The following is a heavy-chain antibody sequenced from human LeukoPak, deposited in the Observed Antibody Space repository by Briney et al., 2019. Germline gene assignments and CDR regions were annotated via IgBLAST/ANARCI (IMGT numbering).Heavy chain of an antibody. CDR3: ARGKPGKAAGANYSTDV. J-gene: IGHJ6*04. D-gene: IGHD6-13*01. V-gene: IGHV4-34*01. Sequence: NPSETLSLTCAVYGGSFSGYYWSWIRQPPGKGLEWVGEINHSGSTKYNPSLKSRVTISVDTSKNQFSLKLSSVTAADTAVYYCARGKPGKAAGANYSTDVWGKGTTVTVSS. CDR1: GGSFSGYY. CDR2: INHSGST.